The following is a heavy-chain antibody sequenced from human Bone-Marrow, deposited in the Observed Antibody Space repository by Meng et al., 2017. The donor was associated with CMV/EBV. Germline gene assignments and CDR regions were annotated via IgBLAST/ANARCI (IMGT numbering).Heavy chain of an antibody. Sequence: SQTLSLICAISGDSVSSNSAAWNWIRQSPSRGLEWLGRTYYRSKWYNDYAVSVKSRITSNPNTSKNQFPLQLNAVTPEDTAVYYCARVSWRVFDYWGQGTLVTVSS. D-gene: IGHD1-1*01. V-gene: IGHV6-1*01. CDR3: ARVSWRVFDY. CDR1: GDSVSSNSAA. J-gene: IGHJ4*02. CDR2: TYYRSKWYN.